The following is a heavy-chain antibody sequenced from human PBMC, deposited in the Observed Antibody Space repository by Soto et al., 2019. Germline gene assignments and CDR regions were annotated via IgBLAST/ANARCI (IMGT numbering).Heavy chain of an antibody. CDR2: INHSGSA. D-gene: IGHD4-17*01. CDR3: ERCDYGYGMDV. J-gene: IGHJ6*02. V-gene: IGHV4-34*01. Sequence: PTETLSLTCAVYGGSFSGYYWSWIRQPPGKGLEWIGEINHSGSANYNPSLKSRVTISVDTSKNQFSLKLSSATAADKAVYDCERCDYGYGMDVWGHGNTVSVS. CDR1: GGSFSGYY.